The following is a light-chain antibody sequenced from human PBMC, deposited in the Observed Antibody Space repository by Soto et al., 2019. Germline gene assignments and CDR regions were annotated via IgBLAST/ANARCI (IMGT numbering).Light chain of an antibody. CDR3: ASYTTARIRV. V-gene: IGLV2-14*03. J-gene: IGLJ2*01. CDR1: SSDIGAYNS. CDR2: DVS. Sequence: QSALTQPASVSASPGQSITISCTGTSSDIGAYNSVSWYQQLPGKAPQLMIYDVSFRPSGISSRFSGSTSGNTASLTISGLRSDDEADYYCASYTTARIRVFGGGTKLTVL.